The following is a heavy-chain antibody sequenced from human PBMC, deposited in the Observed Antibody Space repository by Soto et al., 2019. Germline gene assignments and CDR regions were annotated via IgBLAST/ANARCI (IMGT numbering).Heavy chain of an antibody. CDR2: MNPNSGNT. J-gene: IGHJ4*02. CDR3: ARGGFVEQQFDS. V-gene: IGHV1-8*01. D-gene: IGHD6-13*01. CDR1: GYSFTSYD. Sequence: QVQLVQSGAEVKKPGASVKVSCKASGYSFTSYDMNWGRQATGQGLEWVGWMNPNSGNTGYAQNFQGRVTMTRDSSMKTAYMELSSLTSEDTAVYYCARGGFVEQQFDSWGQGALVTVSS.